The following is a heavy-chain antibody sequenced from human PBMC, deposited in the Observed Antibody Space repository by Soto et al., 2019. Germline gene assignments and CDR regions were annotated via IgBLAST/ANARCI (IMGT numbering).Heavy chain of an antibody. J-gene: IGHJ3*02. CDR2: ISYDGSNK. CDR1: GFTFSSYA. D-gene: IGHD4-4*01. V-gene: IGHV3-30-3*01. CDR3: ARMAGRVNAFDI. Sequence: PGGSLRLSCAASGFTFSSYAMHWVRQAPGKGLEWVAVISYDGSNKYYADSVKGRFTISRDNSKNTLYLQMNSLRAEDTAVYYCARMAGRVNAFDIWGQGTMVTVSS.